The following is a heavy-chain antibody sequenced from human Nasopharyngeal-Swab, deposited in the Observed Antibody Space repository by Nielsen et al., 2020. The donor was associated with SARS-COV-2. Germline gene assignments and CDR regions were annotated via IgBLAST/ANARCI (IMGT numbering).Heavy chain of an antibody. CDR2: ISGSGSYV. D-gene: IGHD1-26*01. V-gene: IGHV3-21*01. CDR1: GFTFNSYS. CDR3: ARIAGRGSIYYYYMDV. Sequence: GGSLRLSCAVSGFTFNSYSMIWVRQVPGEGLEWVSSISGSGSYVYYADSMKGRFTISKDSAKNSLYLQMNSLRAEDTAVYFCARIAGRGSIYYYYMDVWGTGTTVTVSS. J-gene: IGHJ6*03.